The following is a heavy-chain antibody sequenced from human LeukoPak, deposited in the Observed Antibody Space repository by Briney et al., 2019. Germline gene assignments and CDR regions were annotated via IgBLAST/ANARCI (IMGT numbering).Heavy chain of an antibody. CDR2: FTAGGINT. J-gene: IGHJ4*02. CDR3: AKSPSYCRGDCYSTFEY. Sequence: GGTLTRSCSASGFTFSSHAMSWVRQAPGEELEWVSDFTAGGINTYYADSVKGRFTISRDNSKNTLYLHMNSLRAEDTAVYYCAKSPSYCRGDCYSTFEYWGQGTLVTVSS. D-gene: IGHD2-21*02. CDR1: GFTFSSHA. V-gene: IGHV3-23*01.